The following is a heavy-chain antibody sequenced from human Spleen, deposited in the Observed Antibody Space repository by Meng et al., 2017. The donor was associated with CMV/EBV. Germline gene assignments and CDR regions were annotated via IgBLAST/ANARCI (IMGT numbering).Heavy chain of an antibody. Sequence: SCAASGFTFSSYWMHWVRQAPGKGLVWVSRINSDGSSTSYADSVKGRFTISRDNAKNTLYLQMNSLRAEDTAVYYCARGSFRRSLDYWGQGTLVTVSS. CDR2: INSDGSST. D-gene: IGHD3-10*01. V-gene: IGHV3-74*01. CDR1: GFTFSSYW. J-gene: IGHJ4*02. CDR3: ARGSFRRSLDY.